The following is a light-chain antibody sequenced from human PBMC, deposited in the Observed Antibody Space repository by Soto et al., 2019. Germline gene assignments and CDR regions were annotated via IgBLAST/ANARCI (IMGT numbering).Light chain of an antibody. CDR2: GAS. CDR3: QQYGSSPKYT. J-gene: IGKJ2*01. Sequence: EIVLTQSPGTLSLSPGERATLSCRASQSVSSSYLAWYQQKPGQAPRLLIYGASSRATGIPDRFSGSGSGTAFSITISRLEPEDVAVYYCQQYGSSPKYTFGQGTKLEIK. V-gene: IGKV3-20*01. CDR1: QSVSSSY.